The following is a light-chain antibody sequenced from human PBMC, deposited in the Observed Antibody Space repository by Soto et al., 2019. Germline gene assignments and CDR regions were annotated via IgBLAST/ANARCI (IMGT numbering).Light chain of an antibody. CDR2: DVT. CDR3: SSYTTTTALYV. CDR1: SRDVGGFDF. V-gene: IGLV2-11*01. J-gene: IGLJ1*01. Sequence: QSALTQPRSVSGTPGQSVTISCSGTSRDVGGFDFVSWYQQSPGEGPRLLIYDVTKRPSGVPARFSGAKSGNTASLTISPLQAEDEADYYCSSYTTTTALYVFGAGTKVTVL.